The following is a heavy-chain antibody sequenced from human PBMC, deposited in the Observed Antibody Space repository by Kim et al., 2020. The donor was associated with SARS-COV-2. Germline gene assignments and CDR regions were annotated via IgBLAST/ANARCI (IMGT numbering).Heavy chain of an antibody. D-gene: IGHD3-9*01. J-gene: IGHJ3*02. CDR3: ARDGFLGQNTEIYDILTGYYGDAFDI. CDR1: GFTFSSYW. CDR2: IKQDGSEK. V-gene: IGHV3-7*01. Sequence: GGSLRLSCAASGFTFSSYWMSWVRQAPGKGLEWVANIKQDGSEKYYVDSVKGRFTISRDNAKNSLYLQMNSLRAEDTAVYYCARDGFLGQNTEIYDILTGYYGDAFDIWGQGTMVTVSS.